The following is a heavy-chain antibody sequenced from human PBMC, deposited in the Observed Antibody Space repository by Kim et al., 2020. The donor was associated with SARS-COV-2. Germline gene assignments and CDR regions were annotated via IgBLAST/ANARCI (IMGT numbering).Heavy chain of an antibody. CDR2: ISWNSGSI. CDR1: GFTFDDYA. V-gene: IGHV3-9*01. CDR3: AKDIRYSSSWTGLFDP. D-gene: IGHD6-13*01. Sequence: GGSLRLSCAASGFTFDDYAMHWVRQAPGKGLEWVSGISWNSGSIGYADSVKGRFTISRDNAKNSLYLQMNSLRAEDTALYYCAKDIRYSSSWTGLFDPWGQGTLVTVSS. J-gene: IGHJ5*02.